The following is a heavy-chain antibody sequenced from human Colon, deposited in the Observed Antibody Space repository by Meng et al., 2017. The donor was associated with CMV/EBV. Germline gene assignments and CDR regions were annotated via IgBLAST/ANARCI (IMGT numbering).Heavy chain of an antibody. Sequence: SETLSLTCTVSGGSISSSSYYWGWIRQPPGKGLEWIGSIYYSGSTYYNPSLKSRVTISVDTSKNQFSLKLSSVTAADTAVYYCARPGCSSTSCYPYNWFDPWDQGTLVTVSS. D-gene: IGHD2-2*01. J-gene: IGHJ5*02. CDR2: IYYSGST. V-gene: IGHV4-39*01. CDR3: ARPGCSSTSCYPYNWFDP. CDR1: GGSISSSSYY.